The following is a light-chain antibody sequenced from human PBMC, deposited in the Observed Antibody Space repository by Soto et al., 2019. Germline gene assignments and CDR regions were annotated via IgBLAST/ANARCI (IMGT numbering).Light chain of an antibody. V-gene: IGKV3-20*01. Sequence: EIVLTQSPGTLSLSPGERATLSCRASQSVSSSYLVWYQQKPGQAPRLLIYGASSRATGIPDRLSGTGSGTDFTLTISRLEPEDFAVYYCQQYGSAPLLYTFGQGTKLEIK. CDR2: GAS. CDR1: QSVSSSY. J-gene: IGKJ2*01. CDR3: QQYGSAPLLYT.